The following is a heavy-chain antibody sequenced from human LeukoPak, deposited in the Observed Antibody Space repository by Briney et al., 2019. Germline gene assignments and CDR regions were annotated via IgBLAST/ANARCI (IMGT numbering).Heavy chain of an antibody. Sequence: PGRSLRLSCEASGFSLGDYAMHWVRQIPGKGLEWASGITWDRGTIDYAGSVRGRFTISRDNAKNSLYLQMNTLRPEDTAIYYCAKGNSIASLWYMDVWGKGTTVIVSS. CDR2: ITWDRGTI. D-gene: IGHD1/OR15-1a*01. CDR3: AKGNSIASLWYMDV. J-gene: IGHJ6*03. CDR1: GFSLGDYA. V-gene: IGHV3-9*01.